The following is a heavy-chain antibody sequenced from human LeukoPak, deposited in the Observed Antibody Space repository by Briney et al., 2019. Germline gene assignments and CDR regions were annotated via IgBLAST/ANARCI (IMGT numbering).Heavy chain of an antibody. J-gene: IGHJ2*01. CDR3: AKDRGYQLPYWYFDL. V-gene: IGHV3-23*01. Sequence: PGGSLRLSCAASGFTFSSYVMSWVRQAPGKGLEWVSAVSGSGGSTYYADSVKGRFTISRDNSKNTLYLQMNSLRAEDTAVYYCAKDRGYQLPYWYFDLWGRGTLVTVSS. CDR1: GFTFSSYV. D-gene: IGHD2-2*01. CDR2: VSGSGGST.